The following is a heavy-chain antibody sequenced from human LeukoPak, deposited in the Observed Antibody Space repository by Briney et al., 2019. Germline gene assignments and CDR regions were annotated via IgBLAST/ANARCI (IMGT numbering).Heavy chain of an antibody. CDR1: GGSFSGYY. D-gene: IGHD3-10*01. Sequence: SETLSLTCAVYGGSFSGYYWSWIRQPPGKGLEWIGEINHSGSTNYSPSLTSRVTISVDTSKNQFSLRLTSVTAADTAVYYCAAGGDYWGQGTLVTVSS. V-gene: IGHV4-34*01. CDR2: INHSGST. J-gene: IGHJ4*02. CDR3: AAGGDY.